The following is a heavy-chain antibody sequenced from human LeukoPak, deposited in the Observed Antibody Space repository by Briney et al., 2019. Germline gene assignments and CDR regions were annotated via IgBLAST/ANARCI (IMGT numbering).Heavy chain of an antibody. CDR3: ARASPLYSGSYCCWFDP. V-gene: IGHV4-38-2*02. CDR2: IYHSGST. D-gene: IGHD1-26*01. J-gene: IGHJ5*02. Sequence: SETLSLTCTVSGYSISSGYYWGWIRQPPGKGLEWIGSIYHSGSTYYNPSLKSRVTISVDTSKNQFSLKLSSVTAADTAVYYCARASPLYSGSYCCWFDPWGQGTLVTVSS. CDR1: GYSISSGYY.